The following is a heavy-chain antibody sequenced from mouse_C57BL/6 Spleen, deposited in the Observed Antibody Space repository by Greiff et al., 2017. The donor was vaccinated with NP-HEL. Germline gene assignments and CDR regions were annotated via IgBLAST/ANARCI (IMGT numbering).Heavy chain of an antibody. D-gene: IGHD2-5*01. J-gene: IGHJ3*01. CDR1: GYTFTSYW. V-gene: IGHV1-69*01. CDR2: IDPSDSYT. Sequence: QVQLKESGAELVMPGASVKLSCKASGYTFTSYWMHWVKQRPGQGLEWIGEIDPSDSYTNYNQKFKGKSTLTVDKSSSTAYMQLSSLTSEDSAVYYCARRDYSNFAYWGQGTLVTVSA. CDR3: ARRDYSNFAY.